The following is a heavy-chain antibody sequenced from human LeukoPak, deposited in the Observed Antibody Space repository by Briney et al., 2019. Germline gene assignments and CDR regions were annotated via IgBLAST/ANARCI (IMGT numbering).Heavy chain of an antibody. CDR2: ISKDGSSS. V-gene: IGHV3-33*08. D-gene: IGHD2-2*01. J-gene: IGHJ4*02. Sequence: GKSLRLSCGVSGFSFSIHWVRQAPGKGLEWVAVISKDGSSSYYSDSVKGRFTISRDNAKNSLYLQMNSLRAEDTAVYYCARLVPMVPAAPVYYFDYWGQGTLVTVSS. CDR1: GFSFS. CDR3: ARLVPMVPAAPVYYFDY.